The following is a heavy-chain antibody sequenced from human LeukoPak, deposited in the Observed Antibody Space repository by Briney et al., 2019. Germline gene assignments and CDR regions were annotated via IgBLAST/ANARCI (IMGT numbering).Heavy chain of an antibody. D-gene: IGHD3-10*01. Sequence: GGSLRLSCAASGFTFSSYSMNRVRQAPGKGLEWVSSISSSSSYIYYADSVKGRFTISRDNAKNSLYLQMNSLRAEDTAVYYCAREITMVRGVIDYWGQGTLVTVSS. CDR1: GFTFSSYS. V-gene: IGHV3-21*01. J-gene: IGHJ4*02. CDR2: ISSSSSYI. CDR3: AREITMVRGVIDY.